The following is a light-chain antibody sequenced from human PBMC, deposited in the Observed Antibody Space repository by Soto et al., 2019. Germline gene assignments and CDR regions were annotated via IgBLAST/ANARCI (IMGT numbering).Light chain of an antibody. J-gene: IGKJ1*01. CDR2: EAS. CDR3: QQYNTFWT. V-gene: IGKV1-5*03. CDR1: HTISTW. Sequence: DIQLTQSPSTLSASVGDRVTITCRASHTISTWLAWYQQKPGKAPTLLIYEASRLGTGVPSRFSGSGSGTEFSLTISSPQPDDSATYYCQQYNTFWTFGHGTKVEI.